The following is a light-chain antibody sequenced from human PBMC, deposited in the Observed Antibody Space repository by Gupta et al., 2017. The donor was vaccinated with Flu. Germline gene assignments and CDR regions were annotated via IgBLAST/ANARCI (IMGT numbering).Light chain of an antibody. V-gene: IGLV2-23*02. CDR1: SSDVGNYNL. CDR3: CSYAGSSNFL. J-gene: IGLJ2*01. CDR2: EVN. Sequence: SVTISCTGTSSDVGNYNLVSWYLQYPNKATIIMVYEVNKRSARVAGRFSGSKSGNTASLTISGLQAEDEANYYCCSYAGSSNFLFGGGTKLTVL.